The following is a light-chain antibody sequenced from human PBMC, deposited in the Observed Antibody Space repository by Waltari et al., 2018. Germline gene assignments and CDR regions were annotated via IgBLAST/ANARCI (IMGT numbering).Light chain of an antibody. V-gene: IGKV1-8*01. J-gene: IGKJ4*01. Sequence: AIRITQSPSSLSASTGDRVTITCRSNQDIGTYLAWYQQTPGKAPRLLLHGASTLQTGGPSRFSGSGSGTDFNITIACLQSEDFVTYFCQQYYAYPLTFGGGTKVEMK. CDR1: QDIGTY. CDR2: GAS. CDR3: QQYYAYPLT.